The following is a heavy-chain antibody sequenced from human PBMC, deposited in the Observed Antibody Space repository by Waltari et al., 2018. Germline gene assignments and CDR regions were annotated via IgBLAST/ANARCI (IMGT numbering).Heavy chain of an antibody. D-gene: IGHD5-12*01. CDR1: GYTFTGYY. J-gene: IGHJ3*02. Sequence: QVQLVQSGAEVKKPGASVKVSCQASGYTFTGYYMHWVRQAPGQGLEWMGRINPNSGGTNYAQKFQGRVTMTRDTSISTAYMELSRLRSDDTAVYYCARRTSSGYDSNAFDIWGQGTMVTVSS. V-gene: IGHV1-2*06. CDR2: INPNSGGT. CDR3: ARRTSSGYDSNAFDI.